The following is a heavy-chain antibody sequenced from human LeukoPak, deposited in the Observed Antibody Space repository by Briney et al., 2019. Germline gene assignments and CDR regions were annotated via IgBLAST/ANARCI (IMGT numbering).Heavy chain of an antibody. CDR2: INGDASNT. CDR3: ARGYYGSGSLFDY. Sequence: GGSLRLSCAASGLTFNSYWMHWVRHVAGKGLVWVARINGDASNTTYADSVKGRFTISRDNAKNSLYLQMNSLRAEDTAVYYCARGYYGSGSLFDYWGQGTLVTVSS. D-gene: IGHD3-10*01. J-gene: IGHJ4*02. V-gene: IGHV3-74*03. CDR1: GLTFNSYW.